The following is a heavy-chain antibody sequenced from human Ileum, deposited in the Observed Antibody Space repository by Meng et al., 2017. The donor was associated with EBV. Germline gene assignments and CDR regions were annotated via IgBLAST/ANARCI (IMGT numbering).Heavy chain of an antibody. Sequence: HEQLQWLCRVRGKPSATLSLTCAVPGAASSSDNWWSWVRQPPGKGLEWIGKIHHSGSTNSNPSIQSRVTISVDNSKNQFSLKLSSVTAADTAVYYCAEGGYYYDSTGYLYEYYFDSWGQGTLVTVSS. CDR3: AEGGYYYDSTGYLYEYYFDS. D-gene: IGHD3-22*01. J-gene: IGHJ4*02. CDR2: IHHSGST. CDR1: GAASSSDNW. V-gene: IGHV4-4*02.